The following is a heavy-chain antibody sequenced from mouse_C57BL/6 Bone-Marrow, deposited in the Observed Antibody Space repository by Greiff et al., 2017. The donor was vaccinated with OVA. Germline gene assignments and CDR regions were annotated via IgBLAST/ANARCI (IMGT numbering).Heavy chain of an antibody. Sequence: QVQLKQPGAELVKPGASVKMSCKASGYTFTSYWITWVKQRPGQGLEWIGDIYPGSGRTNYNEKFKSKATLTVDTSSSTAYMQLSSLTSEDSAVYYCARSGATVVAMDYFDYWGQGTTLTVSS. J-gene: IGHJ2*01. CDR1: GYTFTSYW. CDR3: ARSGATVVAMDYFDY. CDR2: IYPGSGRT. V-gene: IGHV1-55*01. D-gene: IGHD1-1*01.